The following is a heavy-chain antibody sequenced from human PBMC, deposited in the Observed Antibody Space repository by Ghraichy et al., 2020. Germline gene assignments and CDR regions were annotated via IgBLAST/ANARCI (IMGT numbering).Heavy chain of an antibody. V-gene: IGHV1-2*02. D-gene: IGHD6-19*01. J-gene: IGHJ4*02. CDR1: GYTFTGYY. Sequence: ASVKVSCKASGYTFTGYYMHWVRQAPGQGLEWMGWINPNSGGTNYAQKFQGRVTMTRDTSISTAYMELSRLRSDDTAVYYCARESSSDWDVASTNYFDYWGQGTLVTVSS. CDR2: INPNSGGT. CDR3: ARESSSDWDVASTNYFDY.